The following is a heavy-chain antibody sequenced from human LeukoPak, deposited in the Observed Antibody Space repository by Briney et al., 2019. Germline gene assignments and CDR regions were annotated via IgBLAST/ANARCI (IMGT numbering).Heavy chain of an antibody. CDR3: ARDRVDYDRAGIDY. Sequence: GASVKVSCKASGGTFSSYAISWVRQAPGQGLEWMGGIIPIFGTANYAQKLQGRVTMTTDTSTSTAYMELRSLRSDDTAVYYCARDRVDYDRAGIDYWGQGTLVTVSS. V-gene: IGHV1-69*05. J-gene: IGHJ4*02. D-gene: IGHD3-22*01. CDR2: IIPIFGTA. CDR1: GGTFSSYA.